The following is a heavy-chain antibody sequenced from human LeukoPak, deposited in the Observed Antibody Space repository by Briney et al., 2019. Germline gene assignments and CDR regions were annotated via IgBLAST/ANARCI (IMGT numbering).Heavy chain of an antibody. CDR2: INPSGGST. Sequence: ASVKVSCKASGYTFTSYYMHWVRQAPGQGLEWMGIINPSGGSTSYAQKFQGRVTMTRDTSTSTVYMELSSLRSEDTAVYYCARDTTNLKEVDNYDFWSGFPLPINAFDIWGQGTMVTVPS. V-gene: IGHV1-46*01. CDR3: ARDTTNLKEVDNYDFWSGFPLPINAFDI. J-gene: IGHJ3*02. CDR1: GYTFTSYY. D-gene: IGHD3-3*01.